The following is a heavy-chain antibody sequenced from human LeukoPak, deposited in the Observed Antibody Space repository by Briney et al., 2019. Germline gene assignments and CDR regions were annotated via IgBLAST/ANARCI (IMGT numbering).Heavy chain of an antibody. D-gene: IGHD3-22*01. CDR2: IYYSGST. J-gene: IGHJ3*02. V-gene: IGHV4-31*03. Sequence: SETLSLTCTVSGGSISSGGYYWSWIRQHPGKGLERIGYIYYSGSTYYNPSLKSRVTISVDTSKNQFSLKLSSVTAADTAVYYCARDRSYDSSGYYSPDAFDIWGQGTMVTVSS. CDR3: ARDRSYDSSGYYSPDAFDI. CDR1: GGSISSGGYY.